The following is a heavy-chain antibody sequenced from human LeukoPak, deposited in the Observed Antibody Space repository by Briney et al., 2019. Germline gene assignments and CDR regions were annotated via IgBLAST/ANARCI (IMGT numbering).Heavy chain of an antibody. D-gene: IGHD3-10*01. J-gene: IGHJ5*02. CDR3: ARDLLNYYGSGSPIGQVDP. V-gene: IGHV1-3*01. CDR1: GYTFTSYA. Sequence: GASVKVSCKASGYTFTSYAMHWVRLAPGQRLEWMGWINAGNGNTKYSQKFQGRVTITRDTSASTAYMELSSLRSEDTAVYYCARDLLNYYGSGSPIGQVDPWGQGTLVTVSS. CDR2: INAGNGNT.